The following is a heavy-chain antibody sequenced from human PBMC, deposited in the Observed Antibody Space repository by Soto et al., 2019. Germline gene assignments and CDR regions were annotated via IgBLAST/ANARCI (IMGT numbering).Heavy chain of an antibody. Sequence: QVQLVESGGGVVQPGESLRLSCAASGFGVSNYGMHWVRQAPGKGLEWVAVIWKDENNKYYRDSVKGRFTISRDNSKNTVELQMSSLRGEDTAVYYCARGAAWTDEAFDIWGQGTMVPVSS. J-gene: IGHJ3*02. D-gene: IGHD6-25*01. CDR2: IWKDENNK. CDR3: ARGAAWTDEAFDI. CDR1: GFGVSNYG. V-gene: IGHV3-33*01.